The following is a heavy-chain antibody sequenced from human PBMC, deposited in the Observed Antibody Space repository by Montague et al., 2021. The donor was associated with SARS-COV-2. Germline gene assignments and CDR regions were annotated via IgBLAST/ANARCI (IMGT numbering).Heavy chain of an antibody. V-gene: IGHV4-59*01. CDR2: VFYSGTT. D-gene: IGHD1-1*01. CDR3: ARAQSTRSRWYFDL. J-gene: IGHJ2*01. Sequence: SETRSLTCTVSGGSISNFYWSWLRQPPGRGKEWIAYVFYSGTTSYNSTLKSRATISVDTYKNQISLRLESVTAADTAVYYCARAQSTRSRWYFDLWGRGTLVTVSS. CDR1: GGSISNFY.